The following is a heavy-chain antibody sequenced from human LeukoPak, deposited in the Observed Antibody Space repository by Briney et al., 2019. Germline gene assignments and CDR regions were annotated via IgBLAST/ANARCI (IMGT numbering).Heavy chain of an antibody. V-gene: IGHV5-51*01. Sequence: GESLKISCKGSGYNFTNYWIGWVRQMPGNGLEWMGIIYPGDSDTRYSPSFQGQVTISADRSISTAYLQWSSLKASDTAIYYCARANYYTLDVWGQGTTVTVSS. CDR3: ARANYYTLDV. CDR2: IYPGDSDT. CDR1: GYNFTNYW. J-gene: IGHJ6*02. D-gene: IGHD2-8*01.